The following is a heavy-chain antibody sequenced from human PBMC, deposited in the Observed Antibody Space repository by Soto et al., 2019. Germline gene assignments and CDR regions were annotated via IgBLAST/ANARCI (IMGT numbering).Heavy chain of an antibody. CDR1: GGSISSGDYY. V-gene: IGHV4-30-4*01. CDR2: IYYSGGT. J-gene: IGHJ4*02. Sequence: SETLSLICTVSGGSISSGDYYWSWIRQPPGKGLEWIGYIYYSGGTYYNPSLKSRVTISVDTSKNQFSLKLSSVTAADTAVYYCARRNQDFGVVIHFDYWGQGTLVTVSS. D-gene: IGHD3-3*01. CDR3: ARRNQDFGVVIHFDY.